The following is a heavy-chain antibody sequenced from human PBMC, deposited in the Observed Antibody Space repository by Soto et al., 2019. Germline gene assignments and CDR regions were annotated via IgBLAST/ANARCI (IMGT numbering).Heavy chain of an antibody. D-gene: IGHD5-18*01. CDR2: INPNSGGT. J-gene: IGHJ6*02. CDR3: ARDYGGYSYGPVGMDV. V-gene: IGHV1-2*04. CDR1: GYTFTGYY. Sequence: GASVKVSCKASGYTFTGYYMHWVRQAPGQGLEWMGWINPNSGGTNYAQKFQGWVTMTRDTSISTAYMELSRLRSDDTAVYYCARDYGGYSYGPVGMDVWGQGTTVTVS.